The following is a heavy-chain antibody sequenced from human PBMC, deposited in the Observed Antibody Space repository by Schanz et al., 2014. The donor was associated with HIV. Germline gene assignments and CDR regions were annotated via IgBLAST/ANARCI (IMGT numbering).Heavy chain of an antibody. Sequence: QVQLLQSGAEMKKPGSSVKVSCKASGGTFGTYGFTWVRQATGQGLEWMGWMGWMNPNSANTGYAQKFQGRVTMTRNTSISTAYMELSRLRSEDTAVYYCARGGGWSSGFDYWGQGTLVTVSS. CDR3: ARGGGWSSGFDY. CDR2: MNPNSANT. CDR1: GGTFGTYG. V-gene: IGHV1-8*02. J-gene: IGHJ4*02. D-gene: IGHD2-15*01.